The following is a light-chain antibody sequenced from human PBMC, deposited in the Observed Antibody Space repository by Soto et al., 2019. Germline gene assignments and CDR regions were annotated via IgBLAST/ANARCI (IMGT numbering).Light chain of an antibody. CDR3: SSFADGFNVV. CDR1: SSDVGGYNY. V-gene: IGLV2-8*01. J-gene: IGLJ2*01. CDR2: EVF. Sequence: QSVLTQPPSASGSPGQSVTISCTGTSSDVGGYNYVSWYQQHPGKAPKLMIYEVFKRPSEIPARFSASKSGNTASLIVSGLQPEDEAEYFCSSFADGFNVVFGGGTKLTVL.